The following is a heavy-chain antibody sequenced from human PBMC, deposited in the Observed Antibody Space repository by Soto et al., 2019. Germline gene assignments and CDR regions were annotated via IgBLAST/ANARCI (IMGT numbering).Heavy chain of an antibody. CDR1: GFTFNNYA. Sequence: EVQLLESGGDLVQPGGSLRLSCAASGFTFNNYAMTWVRQAPGKGLEWVSAVSGSGGTTYYPDSVKGRFTISRDNSKNTRYRQMNSLRAEETAVYFCVKRPGIGEDWGHLDYGGQGTLVTVSS. CDR2: VSGSGGTT. CDR3: VKRPGIGEDWGHLDY. V-gene: IGHV3-23*01. D-gene: IGHD1-26*01. J-gene: IGHJ4*02.